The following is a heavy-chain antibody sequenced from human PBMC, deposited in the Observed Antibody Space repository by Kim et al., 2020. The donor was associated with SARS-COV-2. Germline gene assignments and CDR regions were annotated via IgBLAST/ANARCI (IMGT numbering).Heavy chain of an antibody. V-gene: IGHV3-23*01. CDR3: TRRSGSYMFFDY. CDR2: ISGGGDIT. CDR1: GFTFSNYA. Sequence: GGSLRLSCVASGFTFSNYAMRWVRQAPGKGLQWVSGISGGGDITAYADSVKGRFTISRDNSKNTLFLQMNSLRAEDTAVYYCTRRSGSYMFFDYWGQGAL. J-gene: IGHJ4*02. D-gene: IGHD1-26*01.